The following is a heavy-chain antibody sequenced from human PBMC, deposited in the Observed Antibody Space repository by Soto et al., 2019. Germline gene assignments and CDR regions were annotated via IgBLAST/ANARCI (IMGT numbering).Heavy chain of an antibody. J-gene: IGHJ6*03. CDR2: IIPILGIA. CDR1: GGTFSSYT. V-gene: IGHV1-69*02. CDR3: ARLAYYYMDV. Sequence: QVQLVQSGAEVKKPGSSVKVSCKASGGTFSSYTISWVRQAPGQGIEWMGRIIPILGIANYAQKFQGRVTITADKSTSTAYMELSSLRSEDTAVYYCARLAYYYMDVWGKGTTVTVSS.